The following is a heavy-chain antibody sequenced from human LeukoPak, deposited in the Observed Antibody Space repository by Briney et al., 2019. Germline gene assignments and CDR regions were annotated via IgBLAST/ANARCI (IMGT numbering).Heavy chain of an antibody. Sequence: ASVKVSCKASGYTFTSCYIHWVRQAPGQGLEWMGIINPIGGTTDYAQKFQGRVTMTRDTSTSTVYMELSSLRSEDTAVYYCARGLEGSGYYLYYYYGMDVWGQGTTVTVSS. CDR2: INPIGGTT. V-gene: IGHV1-46*01. CDR1: GYTFTSCY. CDR3: ARGLEGSGYYLYYYYGMDV. D-gene: IGHD3-22*01. J-gene: IGHJ6*02.